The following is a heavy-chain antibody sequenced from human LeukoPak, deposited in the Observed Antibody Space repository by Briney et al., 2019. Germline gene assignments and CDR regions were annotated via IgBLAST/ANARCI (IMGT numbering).Heavy chain of an antibody. CDR2: IYSGGIT. J-gene: IGHJ5*02. Sequence: SETLSLPCTVSGVSISNFYLIWIRQPAGKGLEWIGRIYSGGITIYNPSLKSRVTMSVDTSKNQFSLKLSSVTAADTAVYYCARDRGSDGSDQLDPWGQGTLVTVSS. CDR3: ARDRGSDGSDQLDP. V-gene: IGHV4-4*07. D-gene: IGHD3-10*01. CDR1: GVSISNFY.